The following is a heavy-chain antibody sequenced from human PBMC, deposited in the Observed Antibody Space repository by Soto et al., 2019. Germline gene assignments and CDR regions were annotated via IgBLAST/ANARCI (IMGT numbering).Heavy chain of an antibody. J-gene: IGHJ4*02. Sequence: ITLKESGPTLVKPTQTLTLTCSLSEFSLSTSGVGVGWFRHPPGKALEWLALLYWGDDKRSRSSLESRLSVTRDTSKNEVVLTMTDMDPADTGTYFCAYRPQVTVTTYYFELWAQGTLVTVSA. V-gene: IGHV2-5*02. CDR3: AYRPQVTVTTYYFEL. CDR2: LYWGDDK. D-gene: IGHD3-22*01. CDR1: EFSLSTSGVG.